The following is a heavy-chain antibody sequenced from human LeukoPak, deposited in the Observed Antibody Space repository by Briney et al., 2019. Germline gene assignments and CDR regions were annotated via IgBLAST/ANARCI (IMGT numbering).Heavy chain of an antibody. CDR3: VKGSGYCSSTSCDKYYYYGMDV. J-gene: IGHJ6*02. Sequence: PGGSLRLSCSASGFTFSSYAMHWVRQAPGKGLEYVSAISSNGGSTYYADSVKGRFTISRDNSKNTLYLQMSSLRAEDTAVYYCVKGSGYCSSTSCDKYYYYGMDVWGQGTTVTVSS. D-gene: IGHD2-2*02. CDR2: ISSNGGST. V-gene: IGHV3-64D*09. CDR1: GFTFSSYA.